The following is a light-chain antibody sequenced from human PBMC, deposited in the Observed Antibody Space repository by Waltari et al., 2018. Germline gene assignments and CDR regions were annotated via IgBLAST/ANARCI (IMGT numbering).Light chain of an antibody. CDR1: QSIGTY. CDR3: QQSYTTPRT. V-gene: IGKV1-39*01. CDR2: AAS. Sequence: DIQMTQSPSSLPASVGDRVTLTCRASQSIGTYLNWYQHKPGRAPELLIYAASTLQGGVPSRFSGSGSETHFTLAISSLQREDFATYYCQQSYTTPRTFGQGTKVEIK. J-gene: IGKJ1*01.